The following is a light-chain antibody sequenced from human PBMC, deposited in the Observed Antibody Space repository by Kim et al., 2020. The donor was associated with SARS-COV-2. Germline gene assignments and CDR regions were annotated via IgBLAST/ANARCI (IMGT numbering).Light chain of an antibody. CDR1: SGSIASNY. Sequence: GKKVTISCTGSSGSIASNYVQWYQQRPGSAPTTVIYEDNQRPSGVPDRFSGSIDSSSNSASLTISGLKTEDEADYYCQSYDSSNHWVFGGGTKLTVL. CDR3: QSYDSSNHWV. V-gene: IGLV6-57*02. CDR2: EDN. J-gene: IGLJ3*02.